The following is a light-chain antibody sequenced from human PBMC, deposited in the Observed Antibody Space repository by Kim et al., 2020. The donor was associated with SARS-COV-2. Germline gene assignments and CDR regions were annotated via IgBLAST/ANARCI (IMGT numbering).Light chain of an antibody. Sequence: PGARATLSCRASQSVSSSYLAWYQQKPGQGPRLLIYGASSRATGIADRFSGSGSGTDFTLTISRMEPEDFAVYYCQQYDSTSFLTFGGGTKVDIK. CDR1: QSVSSSY. CDR2: GAS. V-gene: IGKV3-20*01. J-gene: IGKJ4*01. CDR3: QQYDSTSFLT.